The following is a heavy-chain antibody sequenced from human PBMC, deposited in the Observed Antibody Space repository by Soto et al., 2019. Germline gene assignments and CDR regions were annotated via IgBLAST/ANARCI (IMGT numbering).Heavy chain of an antibody. V-gene: IGHV1-46*01. CDR2: VNPSGGST. D-gene: IGHD7-27*01. CDR1: GYIFTAYS. Sequence: ASVEVSCRASGYIFTAYSMHWVRQAPGQGLEWMGVVNPSGGSTNYAQKFQGRITMTRDTSTSTVYMDLNSLRAEDTAIYYCANGGTGEGYFDNWGQGALVTVSS. CDR3: ANGGTGEGYFDN. J-gene: IGHJ4*02.